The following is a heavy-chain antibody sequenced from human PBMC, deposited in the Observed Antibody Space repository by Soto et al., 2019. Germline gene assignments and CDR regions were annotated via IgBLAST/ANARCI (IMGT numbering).Heavy chain of an antibody. CDR1: GGSISSGGYY. CDR3: ARVGYSYGYFHYGMDV. D-gene: IGHD5-18*01. J-gene: IGHJ6*02. CDR2: IYYSGST. Sequence: PSETLSLTCTVSGGSISSGGYYWSWIRQHPGKGLEWIGYIYYSGSTYYNPSLKSRVTISVDTSKNQFSLKLSSVTAADTAVYYCARVGYSYGYFHYGMDVWGQGTTVTVSS. V-gene: IGHV4-31*03.